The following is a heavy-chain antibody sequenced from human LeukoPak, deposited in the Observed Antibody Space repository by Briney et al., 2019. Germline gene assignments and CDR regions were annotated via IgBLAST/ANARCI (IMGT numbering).Heavy chain of an antibody. D-gene: IGHD3-10*01. V-gene: IGHV3-7*01. CDR1: GFTFNDSR. CDR3: AREAYGSEDY. Sequence: GGSLRLSCAASGFTFNDSRMTWVRQAPGKGLEWVANIKQDGSEKYYVDSVKGRFTISRDNAKNSLYLQMNSLRAEDTAVYYCAREAYGSEDYWGQGTLVTVSS. J-gene: IGHJ4*02. CDR2: IKQDGSEK.